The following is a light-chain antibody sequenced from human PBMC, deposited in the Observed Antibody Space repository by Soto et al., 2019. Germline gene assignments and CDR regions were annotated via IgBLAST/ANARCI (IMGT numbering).Light chain of an antibody. CDR2: GAS. CDR3: QPYNNWPLT. V-gene: IGKV3-20*01. Sequence: EIVLTQSPGTLSLSPGERATLSCRASQSVSNSFLAWYQQKPGQAPRLLVYGASNRATGFPDRFSGGGSGAEFTHTINSLQSEDFAVYYCQPYNNWPLTFGGGTKVDIK. J-gene: IGKJ4*01. CDR1: QSVSNSF.